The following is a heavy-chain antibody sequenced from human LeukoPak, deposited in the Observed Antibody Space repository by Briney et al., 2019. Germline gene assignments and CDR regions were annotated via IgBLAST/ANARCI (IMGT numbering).Heavy chain of an antibody. V-gene: IGHV4-39*01. CDR3: ARQRADYFYHYMDV. CDR2: IYYSGST. J-gene: IGHJ6*03. Sequence: SETLSLTCTVSGGSISSSSYYWGWIRQPPGKGLEWIGSIYYSGSTYYNPSLKSRVTISVDTSKNQFSLKLSSVTAADTAVYYCARQRADYFYHYMDVWGKGTTVIVSS. CDR1: GGSISSSSYY.